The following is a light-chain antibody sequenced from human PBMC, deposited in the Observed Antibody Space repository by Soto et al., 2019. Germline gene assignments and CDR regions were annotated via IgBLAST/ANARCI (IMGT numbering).Light chain of an antibody. CDR1: QSVSSNY. J-gene: IGKJ1*01. Sequence: EIVLTQSPGTLSLSPGERATLSCRASQSVSSNYLAWYQQKRGQAPRLLIYGASSRATGIPTRFSGSGSGTDLTLTISRLEREGFAVYYCQQYDTSPRTFGQGTKVEI. V-gene: IGKV3-20*01. CDR3: QQYDTSPRT. CDR2: GAS.